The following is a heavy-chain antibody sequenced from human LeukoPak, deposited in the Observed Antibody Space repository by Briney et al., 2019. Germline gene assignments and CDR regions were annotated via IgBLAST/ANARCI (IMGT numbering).Heavy chain of an antibody. J-gene: IGHJ4*02. CDR3: AKSWSYSSSWYFDY. D-gene: IGHD6-13*01. CDR1: GFTFSSYA. V-gene: IGHV3-23*01. CDR2: ISGSGGST. Sequence: PGGSLRLSCAASGFTFSSYAMGWVRQAPGKGLEWVSAISGSGGSTYYADSVKGRFTISRDNSKNTLYLQMNSLRAEDTAVYYCAKSWSYSSSWYFDYWGQGTLVTVSS.